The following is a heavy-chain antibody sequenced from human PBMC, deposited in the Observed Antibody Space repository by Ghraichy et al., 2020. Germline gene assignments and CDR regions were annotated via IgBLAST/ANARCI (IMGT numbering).Heavy chain of an antibody. CDR3: VRIYVGTASVNADY. CDR1: GFTFSNYW. CDR2: IREDGTFT. D-gene: IGHD1-26*01. J-gene: IGHJ4*02. V-gene: IGHV3-74*03. Sequence: GGSLRLSCTASGFTFSNYWIHWVRQVPGKGLVWVARIREDGTFTTYAESVKGRFTISRDNAKNTVYLQMNGLRAEDTAVYYCVRIYVGTASVNADYWGQGTQVTVSS.